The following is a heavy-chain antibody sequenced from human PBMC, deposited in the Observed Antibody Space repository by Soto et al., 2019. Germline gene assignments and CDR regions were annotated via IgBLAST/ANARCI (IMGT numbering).Heavy chain of an antibody. CDR1: GFTVSSNY. V-gene: IGHV3-66*01. CDR3: ASPVTIDYDAFDI. CDR2: IYSGGST. D-gene: IGHD3-10*01. J-gene: IGHJ3*02. Sequence: PGGSLRLSCAASGFTVSSNYMSWVRRAPGKGLEWVSVIYSGGSTYYADSVKGRFTISRDNSKNTLYLQMNSLRAEDTAVYYCASPVTIDYDAFDIWGQGTMVTVSS.